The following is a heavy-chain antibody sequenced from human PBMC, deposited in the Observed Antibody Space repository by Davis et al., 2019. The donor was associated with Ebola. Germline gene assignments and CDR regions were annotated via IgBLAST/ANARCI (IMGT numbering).Heavy chain of an antibody. Sequence: GESLKISCAASGFTFSSYWMHWVRQAPGKGLVWVSRINTDGSSTNYADSVKGRFTISRDNAKNTLYLQMNSLRAEDTAVYYCTRDRWDYDAFDIWGQGTMVTVSS. CDR2: INTDGSST. CDR3: TRDRWDYDAFDI. D-gene: IGHD1-26*01. CDR1: GFTFSSYW. J-gene: IGHJ3*02. V-gene: IGHV3-74*01.